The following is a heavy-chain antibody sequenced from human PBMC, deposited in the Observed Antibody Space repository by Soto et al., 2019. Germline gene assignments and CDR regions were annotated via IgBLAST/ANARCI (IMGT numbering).Heavy chain of an antibody. CDR3: ASEVGDQLVRYDY. CDR2: ISSSSSYI. J-gene: IGHJ4*02. D-gene: IGHD6-6*01. Sequence: EVQLVESGGGLVKPGGSLRLSCAASGFTFSSYSMNWVRQAPGKGLEWVSSISSSSSYIYYADSVKGRFTISRDNAKNSLYLQMNSLRAEDTAVYYCASEVGDQLVRYDYWGQGTLVTVSS. CDR1: GFTFSSYS. V-gene: IGHV3-21*01.